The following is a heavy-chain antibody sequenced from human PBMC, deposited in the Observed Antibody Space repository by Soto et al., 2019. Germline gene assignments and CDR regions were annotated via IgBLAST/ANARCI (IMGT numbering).Heavy chain of an antibody. CDR1: GGTFSSYA. Sequence: ASVKVSCKASGGTFSSYAISWVRQAPGQGLEWMGGIIPIFGTANYAQKFQGRVTITADESTSTAYMELSSLRSEDTAVYYCARVMFVVVTAATHDAFDIWGQGTMVTVS. D-gene: IGHD2-21*02. CDR2: IIPIFGTA. V-gene: IGHV1-69*13. CDR3: ARVMFVVVTAATHDAFDI. J-gene: IGHJ3*02.